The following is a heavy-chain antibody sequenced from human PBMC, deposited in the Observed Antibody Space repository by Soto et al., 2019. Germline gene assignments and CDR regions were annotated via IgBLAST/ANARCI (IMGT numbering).Heavy chain of an antibody. V-gene: IGHV1-8*01. CDR2: MNPNSGNT. J-gene: IGHJ4*02. Sequence: ASVKVSCKASGYTFTSYDINWVRQATGQGLEWMGWMNPNSGNTGYAQKFQGRVTMTRNTSISTAYMGLSSLRSEDTAVYYCARGSRYSTYYYGSGSYILDYWGQGTLVTVSS. CDR3: ARGSRYSTYYYGSGSYILDY. CDR1: GYTFTSYD. D-gene: IGHD3-10*01.